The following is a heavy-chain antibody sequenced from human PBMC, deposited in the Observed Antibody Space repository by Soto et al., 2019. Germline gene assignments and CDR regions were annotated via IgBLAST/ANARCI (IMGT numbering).Heavy chain of an antibody. CDR2: IWYDGSNK. D-gene: IGHD3-10*01. V-gene: IGHV3-33*01. CDR3: ARGFQGSYYHKNWFDP. J-gene: IGHJ5*02. Sequence: GGSLRLSCAASGFTFSSYGMHWVRQAPGKGLEWVAVIWYDGSNKYYADSVKGRFTISRDNSKNTLYLQMNSLRAEDTAVYYCARGFQGSYYHKNWFDPWGQGTLVTVSS. CDR1: GFTFSSYG.